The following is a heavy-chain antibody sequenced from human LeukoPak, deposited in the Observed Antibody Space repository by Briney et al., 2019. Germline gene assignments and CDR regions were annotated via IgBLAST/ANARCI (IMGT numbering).Heavy chain of an antibody. D-gene: IGHD2-2*01. J-gene: IGHJ4*02. CDR3: ASMAYCSRTTCPADY. Sequence: KASETLSLTCTVSGGSITSCYWSWIRQPPGKGLEWIGYIYYSGSTSYNPSLESRVTISVDTSKNQFSLRLSSVTAADTAVYYCASMAYCSRTTCPADYWGQGTLVTVSS. CDR1: GGSITSCY. V-gene: IGHV4-59*01. CDR2: IYYSGST.